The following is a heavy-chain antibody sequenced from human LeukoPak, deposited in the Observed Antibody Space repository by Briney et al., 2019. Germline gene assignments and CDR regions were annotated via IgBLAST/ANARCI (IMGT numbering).Heavy chain of an antibody. CDR1: GGSTSGYF. V-gene: IGHV4-4*07. CDR3: AREPTSGREPTSGRPLDY. CDR2: IYSSGSN. J-gene: IGHJ4*02. D-gene: IGHD5-12*01. Sequence: SETLSLTCTVSGGSTSGYFWSWIRQPAGKGLEWIGRIYSSGSNNYNPSLKSRVTMSLDTSKNHFSLNLTSVTAADTAVYYCAREPTSGREPTSGRPLDYWGQGTLVTVSS.